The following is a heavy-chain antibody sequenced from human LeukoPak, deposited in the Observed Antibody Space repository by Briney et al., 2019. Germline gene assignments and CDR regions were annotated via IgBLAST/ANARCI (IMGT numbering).Heavy chain of an antibody. Sequence: ASVKVSCKASGYTFTSYGISWVRQAPGQGLEWMGWISAYNGNTNYAQKLQGRVTMTIDTSTSTAYMGLRSLRSDDTAVYYCARVGDRGAYYMDVWGKGTTVTVSS. CDR2: ISAYNGNT. D-gene: IGHD3-16*01. CDR3: ARVGDRGAYYMDV. J-gene: IGHJ6*03. CDR1: GYTFTSYG. V-gene: IGHV1-18*01.